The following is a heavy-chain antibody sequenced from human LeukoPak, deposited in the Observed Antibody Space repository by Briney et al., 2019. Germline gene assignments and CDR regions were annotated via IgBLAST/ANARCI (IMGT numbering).Heavy chain of an antibody. J-gene: IGHJ4*02. CDR3: ARDATGYYFDY. CDR2: IYYSGST. Sequence: ASETLSLTCTVSGGSISSYYWSWIRQPPGKGLEWIGYIYYSGSTNYNPSLKSRVTISVDTSKNQFSLKLGSVTAADTAVYYCARDATGYYFDYWGQGTLVTVSS. CDR1: GGSISSYY. V-gene: IGHV4-59*01. D-gene: IGHD3-9*01.